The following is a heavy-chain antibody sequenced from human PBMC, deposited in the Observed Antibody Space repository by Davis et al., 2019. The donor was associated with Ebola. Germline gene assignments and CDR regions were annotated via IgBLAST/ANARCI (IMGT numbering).Heavy chain of an antibody. J-gene: IGHJ6*02. CDR1: GYTFTSYA. CDR3: ARDNGGSSPHYYYYYYGMDV. V-gene: IGHV1-18*01. Sequence: ASVKVSCKASGYTFTSYAMHWVRQAPGQGLEWMGWISAYNGNTNYAQKLQGRVTMTTDTSTSTAYMELRSLRSADTAVYYCARDNGGSSPHYYYYYYGMDVWGQGTTVTVSS. CDR2: ISAYNGNT. D-gene: IGHD6-6*01.